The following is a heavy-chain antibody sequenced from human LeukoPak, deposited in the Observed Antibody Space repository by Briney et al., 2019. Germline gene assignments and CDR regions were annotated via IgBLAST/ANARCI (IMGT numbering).Heavy chain of an antibody. D-gene: IGHD1-26*01. CDR1: GYTFTSYG. CDR3: ARGIDSGSPPLGTFEI. CDR2: ISAYNGNT. V-gene: IGHV1-18*01. Sequence: ASVKVSCKASGYTFTSYGISWVRQAPGQGLEWMGWISAYNGNTNYAQKLQGRVTMTTDTSTSTAYMELRSLRYDDTAIYYCARGIDSGSPPLGTFEIWGQGTMVTVSS. J-gene: IGHJ3*02.